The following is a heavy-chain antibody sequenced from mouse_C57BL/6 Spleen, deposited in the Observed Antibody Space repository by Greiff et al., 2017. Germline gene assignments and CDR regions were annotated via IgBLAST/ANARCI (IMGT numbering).Heavy chain of an antibody. CDR1: GFTFSSYA. Sequence: EVKVVESGGGLVKPGGSLKLSCAASGFTFSSYAMSWVRQTPEKRLEWVATISDGGSYTYYPDNVKGRFTISRDNAKNNLYLQMSHLKSEDTAMYYCARGSPVYYFDYWGQGTTLAASS. J-gene: IGHJ2*01. CDR3: ARGSPVYYFDY. V-gene: IGHV5-4*03. CDR2: ISDGGSYT.